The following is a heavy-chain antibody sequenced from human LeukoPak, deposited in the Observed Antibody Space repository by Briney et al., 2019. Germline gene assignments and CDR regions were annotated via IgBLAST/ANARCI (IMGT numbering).Heavy chain of an antibody. D-gene: IGHD6-19*01. Sequence: GGSLRLSCAASGFSFSNYAMNWVRQGPGKGLEWVSGISRSGDTINYADSVKGRFTISRDNSNNTLFLQMNSLRAEDTAVYYCARAGVIVSGTLVNSFDYWGQGTLVTVSS. CDR3: ARAGVIVSGTLVNSFDY. J-gene: IGHJ4*02. V-gene: IGHV3-23*01. CDR1: GFSFSNYA. CDR2: ISRSGDTI.